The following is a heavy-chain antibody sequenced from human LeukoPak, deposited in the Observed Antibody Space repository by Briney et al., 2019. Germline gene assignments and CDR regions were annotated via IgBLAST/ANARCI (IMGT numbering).Heavy chain of an antibody. Sequence: SETLSLTCSVSGGSITTNSYYWGWIRQPPGKGLEWIGSIYYTGITYHNPSLKSRVTMSVDTSNNQFSLKVSAVTAADTAVYYCARGHLSATRNYYLDYWGQGTLVTVSS. CDR3: ARGHLSATRNYYLDY. CDR2: IYYTGIT. V-gene: IGHV4-39*07. D-gene: IGHD1-1*01. J-gene: IGHJ4*02. CDR1: GGSITTNSYY.